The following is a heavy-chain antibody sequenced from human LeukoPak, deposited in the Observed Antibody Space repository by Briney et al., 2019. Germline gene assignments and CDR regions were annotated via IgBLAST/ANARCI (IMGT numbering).Heavy chain of an antibody. CDR2: TYYRTKWYI. Sequence: SQTLSLTCAISGDSVSSNSAGWNWIRQSPSRGLEWLGRTYYRTKWYIDYAVSVKGRITINPDTSKNQFSLQLNSVTPEDTAVYYCAGGGLVQNSRYNWFDPWGQGTLVTVSS. CDR3: AGGGLVQNSRYNWFDP. V-gene: IGHV6-1*01. CDR1: GDSVSSNSAG. J-gene: IGHJ5*02. D-gene: IGHD1-26*01.